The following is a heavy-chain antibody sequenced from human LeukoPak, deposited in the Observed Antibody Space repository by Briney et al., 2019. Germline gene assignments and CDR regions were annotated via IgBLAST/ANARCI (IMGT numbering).Heavy chain of an antibody. CDR1: GFTFSRYA. CDR3: AKDKEIAAAGTADY. Sequence: PGGSLRLSCAASGFTFSRYAMSWVRQAPGKGLEWVAGISGSGGSTNYADSVKGRFTISRDNSKNTLSLQMDSLRAEDTAVYYCAKDKEIAAAGTADYWGQGTLVTVSS. V-gene: IGHV3-23*01. J-gene: IGHJ4*02. D-gene: IGHD6-13*01. CDR2: ISGSGGST.